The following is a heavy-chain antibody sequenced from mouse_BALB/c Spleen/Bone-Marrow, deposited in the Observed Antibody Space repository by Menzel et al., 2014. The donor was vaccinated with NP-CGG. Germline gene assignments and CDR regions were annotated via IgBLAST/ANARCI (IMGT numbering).Heavy chain of an antibody. Sequence: EVKLMESGGGLVQPGGSQRLSCATSGFIFTDYYMSWVRQPPGKALEWLGFIRNKAKGYTTEYSASVRGQFTISRDNSQSILYLQMNTLRAEDSATYYCAREFTXXXXXXXXXWGAGTTVTVSS. V-gene: IGHV7-3*02. CDR1: GFIFTDYY. J-gene: IGHJ1*01. CDR3: AREFTXXXXXXXXX. CDR2: IRNKAKGYTT.